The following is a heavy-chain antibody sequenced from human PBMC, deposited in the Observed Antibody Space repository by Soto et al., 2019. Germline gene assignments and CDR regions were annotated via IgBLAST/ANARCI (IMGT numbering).Heavy chain of an antibody. CDR1: GYTFTSYD. D-gene: IGHD3-10*01. J-gene: IGHJ6*02. V-gene: IGHV1-8*01. Sequence: ASVKVSWKASGYTFTSYDINWVRQATGQGLEWMGWMNPNNGNTGYSQKFQGRVTMTRDTSISTAYMDLSSLRSEDTAVYYCARDLNFNYGAQYYHGMDVWGQGTTVTVSS. CDR2: MNPNNGNT. CDR3: ARDLNFNYGAQYYHGMDV.